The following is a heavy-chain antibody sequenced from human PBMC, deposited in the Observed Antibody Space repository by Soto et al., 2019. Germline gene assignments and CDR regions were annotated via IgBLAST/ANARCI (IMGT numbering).Heavy chain of an antibody. D-gene: IGHD6-13*01. V-gene: IGHV3-66*01. J-gene: IGHJ4*02. CDR3: AREGRSITTAGTYYFDY. CDR1: GFNVSNYY. CDR2: IYSGGRI. Sequence: EVQLVESGGGLVQPGGSLRLSCAASGFNVSNYYMSWVRQAPGKGLEWVSVIYSGGRIYYTDSVKGRFTISRDNSKNTLSLQMNSLRAEDTAVFFCAREGRSITTAGTYYFDYWGQGTLVSVSS.